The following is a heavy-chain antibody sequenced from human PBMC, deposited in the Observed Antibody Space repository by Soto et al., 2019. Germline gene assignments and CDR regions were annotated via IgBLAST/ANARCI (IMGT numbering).Heavy chain of an antibody. V-gene: IGHV3-9*01. D-gene: IGHD2-15*01. Sequence: EVQLVESGGGLVQPGRSLRLSCAASGFTFDDYAMHWVRQAPGKGLEWVSGISWNSGSIGYAESVKGRFTISRDNAKNSMYLQMNSLRAEDTALYYCAKDGIYCSGGSCYPSYYYYGMDVWGQGTTVTVSS. CDR2: ISWNSGSI. CDR1: GFTFDDYA. J-gene: IGHJ6*02. CDR3: AKDGIYCSGGSCYPSYYYYGMDV.